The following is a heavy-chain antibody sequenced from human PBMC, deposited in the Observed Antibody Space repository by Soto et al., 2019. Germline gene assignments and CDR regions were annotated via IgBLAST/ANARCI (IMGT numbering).Heavy chain of an antibody. D-gene: IGHD3-22*01. CDR1: GFTFSSYA. CDR2: ISGSGGST. CDR3: ADELGYASSGPDYFDY. V-gene: IGHV3-23*01. J-gene: IGHJ4*02. Sequence: EVQLLESGGGLVQPGGSLRLSCAASGFTFSSYAMSWVRQAPGKGLEWVSAISGSGGSTYYADSVKGRFTISRDNSKNTLYLQMNSLRAEDTAVYYCADELGYASSGPDYFDYWGQGNLVTVSS.